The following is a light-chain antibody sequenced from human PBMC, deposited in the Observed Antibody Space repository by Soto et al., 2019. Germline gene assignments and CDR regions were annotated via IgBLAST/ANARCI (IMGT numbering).Light chain of an antibody. CDR3: SAWDDSRRAWV. CDR1: SSNIGSRS. Sequence: QSVLTQPPSASGTPGQRVTISCSGGSSNIGSRSVHWFQQLPGTAPKHLIYKDTQRPSGVPARFSGSKSGPSASLAISGLRSDEEADYYCSAWDDSRRAWVFGGGTKLTVL. V-gene: IGLV1-47*01. J-gene: IGLJ3*02. CDR2: KDT.